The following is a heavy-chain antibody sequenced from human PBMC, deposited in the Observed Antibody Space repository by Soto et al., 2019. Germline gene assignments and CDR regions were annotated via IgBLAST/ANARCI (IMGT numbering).Heavy chain of an antibody. D-gene: IGHD2-21*02. CDR3: ARDLDEVTCGGDCYSFGY. J-gene: IGHJ4*02. CDR1: GFTFSSYW. V-gene: IGHV3-74*01. Sequence: GGSLRLSCAASGFTFSSYWMHWVRQAPGKGLVWVSRINSDGSSTSYADSVKGRFTISRDNAKNTLYLQMNSLRAEDTAVYYCARDLDEVTCGGDCYSFGYWGQGTLVTVSS. CDR2: INSDGSST.